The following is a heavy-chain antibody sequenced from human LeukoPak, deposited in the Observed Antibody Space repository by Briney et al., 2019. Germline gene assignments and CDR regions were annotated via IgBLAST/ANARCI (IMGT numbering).Heavy chain of an antibody. Sequence: AGGSLRLSCAASGFTFSSYSMNWVRQAPGKGLEWVSSISSSSSYIHYADSVKGRFTISRDNAKNSLYLQMNSLRAEDTAVYYCAREGIAAAGTYYYYGMDVWGKGTTVTVSS. D-gene: IGHD6-13*01. CDR1: GFTFSSYS. CDR3: AREGIAAAGTYYYYGMDV. V-gene: IGHV3-21*01. CDR2: ISSSSSYI. J-gene: IGHJ6*04.